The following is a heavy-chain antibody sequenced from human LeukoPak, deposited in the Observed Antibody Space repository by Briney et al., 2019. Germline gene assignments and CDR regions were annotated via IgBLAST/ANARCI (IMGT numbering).Heavy chain of an antibody. CDR1: GYTFTDHY. CDR2: INPKTGGT. J-gene: IGHJ4*02. CDR3: ARARNDYYDSSGYLDYFDY. V-gene: IGHV1-2*02. D-gene: IGHD3-22*01. Sequence: ASVKVSCKASGYTFTDHYIHCVRQAPGQGLEWMGWINPKTGGTNYAQKFQGRVTMTRDTSISTAYMELSRLRSDDTAVYYCARARNDYYDSSGYLDYFDYWGQGTLVTVSS.